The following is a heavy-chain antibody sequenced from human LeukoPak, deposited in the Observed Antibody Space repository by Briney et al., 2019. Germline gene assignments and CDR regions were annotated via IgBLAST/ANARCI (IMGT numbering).Heavy chain of an antibody. Sequence: ASVKVSCQASGYTFTGYFIHWVRQAPGQGLEWMGWINPNSGGTNYAQKFQGRVTMTRDTSISTAYMELSRLRSNDTAVYYCARILWFGEFPLYYYYYYMDVWGKGTTVTISS. CDR3: ARILWFGEFPLYYYYYYMDV. V-gene: IGHV1-2*02. CDR1: GYTFTGYF. CDR2: INPNSGGT. J-gene: IGHJ6*03. D-gene: IGHD3-10*01.